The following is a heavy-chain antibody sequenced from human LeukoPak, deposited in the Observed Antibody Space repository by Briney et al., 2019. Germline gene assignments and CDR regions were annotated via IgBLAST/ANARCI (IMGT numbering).Heavy chain of an antibody. J-gene: IGHJ6*03. CDR3: ARGESIAAHGGYYYYYMDV. CDR2: INPRGGST. V-gene: IGHV1-46*01. CDR1: GYTFINYF. D-gene: IGHD6-6*01. Sequence: ASVKVSCKASGYTFINYFMQWVRQAPGQGLEWMGIINPRGGSTSYAQKFQGRVTMTRDMSTSTFYMELSSLRSEDTAVYYCARGESIAAHGGYYYYYMDVWGKGTTVSVSS.